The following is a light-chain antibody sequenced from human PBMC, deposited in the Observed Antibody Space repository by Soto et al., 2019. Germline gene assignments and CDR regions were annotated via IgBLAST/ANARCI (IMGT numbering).Light chain of an antibody. CDR2: GAS. Sequence: EIVMTQSPATLSVSPGEGATLSCRASQSVSSKLAWYQQKPGQAPMLLIYGASTRAIGIPIRFSGSRSGTEFILTINGLQFEDFAVYYCQRYNNWPLTFGGGTKVDIK. J-gene: IGKJ4*01. CDR1: QSVSSK. CDR3: QRYNNWPLT. V-gene: IGKV3-15*01.